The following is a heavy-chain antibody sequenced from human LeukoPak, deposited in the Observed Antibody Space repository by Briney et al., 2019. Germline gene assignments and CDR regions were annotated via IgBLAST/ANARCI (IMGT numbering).Heavy chain of an antibody. J-gene: IGHJ6*04. D-gene: IGHD6-19*01. CDR3: ATGSSSGWYSGRGYYYGMDV. V-gene: IGHV1-24*01. CDR1: GYTLTELS. CDR2: FDPEDGET. Sequence: APVKVSCKVSGYTLTELSMHWVRQAPGKGLEWMGGFDPEDGETIYAQKFQGRVTMTEDTSTDTAYMELSSLRSEDTAVYYCATGSSSGWYSGRGYYYGMDVWGKGTTVTVSS.